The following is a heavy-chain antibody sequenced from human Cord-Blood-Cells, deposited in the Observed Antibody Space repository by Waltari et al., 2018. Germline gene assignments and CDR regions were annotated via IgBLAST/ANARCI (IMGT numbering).Heavy chain of an antibody. CDR3: AREGESIAAPNWFDP. CDR1: GGSFSGYY. J-gene: IGHJ5*02. Sequence: QVQLQQWGAGLLKPSETLSLTCAVYGGSFSGYYWSWIRQPPGKGLEWIGEINHRGSTNYNPSRKSRVTISVDTSKNQFSLKLSSVTAADTAVYYCAREGESIAAPNWFDPWGQGTLVTVSS. CDR2: INHRGST. D-gene: IGHD6-6*01. V-gene: IGHV4-34*01.